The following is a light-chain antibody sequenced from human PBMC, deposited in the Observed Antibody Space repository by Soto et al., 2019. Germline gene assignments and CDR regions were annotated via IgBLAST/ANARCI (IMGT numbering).Light chain of an antibody. Sequence: EIVLTQSPGTLSLSPGERATLSCRASQSVSSSYLAWYQQKPGQAPRLLIYGASSRATGIPDRFSGSGSGTDVTLTISRLEPEDFAVYNCQQYGSSPPTFGQGTKLEIK. CDR3: QQYGSSPPT. CDR2: GAS. J-gene: IGKJ2*01. V-gene: IGKV3-20*01. CDR1: QSVSSSY.